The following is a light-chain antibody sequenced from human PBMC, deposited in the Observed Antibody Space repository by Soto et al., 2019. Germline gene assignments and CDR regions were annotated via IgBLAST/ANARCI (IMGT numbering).Light chain of an antibody. CDR3: QQFIDGWT. J-gene: IGKJ1*01. Sequence: IQMTQSPSTLSASIGDRVTITCRASQSINNRLAWYQQMPGKAPNLLIYDASSLESGVPSRFRGRGSETEFTLTISGLQPDDFATYYCQQFIDGWTFGQGTSVEIK. CDR2: DAS. V-gene: IGKV1-5*01. CDR1: QSINNR.